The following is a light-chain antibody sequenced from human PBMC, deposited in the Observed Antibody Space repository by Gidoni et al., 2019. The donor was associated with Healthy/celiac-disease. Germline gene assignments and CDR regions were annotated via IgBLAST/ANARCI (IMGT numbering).Light chain of an antibody. Sequence: DIQMTQSPSSLSASVGDRVTITCRASQSISSYLNWYQQKPGKAPKLLIYAASSLQSGVPSRFSGSGSGTDFTLTISSRQQEEFATYYCQQSYSTPRLTFGGGTKVEIK. CDR2: AAS. V-gene: IGKV1-39*01. CDR1: QSISSY. J-gene: IGKJ4*02. CDR3: QQSYSTPRLT.